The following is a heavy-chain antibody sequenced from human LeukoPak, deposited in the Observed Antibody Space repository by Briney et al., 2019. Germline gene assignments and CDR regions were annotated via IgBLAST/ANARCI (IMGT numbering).Heavy chain of an antibody. D-gene: IGHD3-16*01. Sequence: GGSLRLSCAASGFTFSSYWMTWVRQAPRKGVEWVANIKHNGDELNYVDSVEDRFTISRDNAKNSLYLHMTGLRAEDTAVYYCARELRTFDSWGQGTLVTVSS. CDR2: IKHNGDEL. CDR1: GFTFSSYW. CDR3: ARELRTFDS. V-gene: IGHV3-7*01. J-gene: IGHJ4*02.